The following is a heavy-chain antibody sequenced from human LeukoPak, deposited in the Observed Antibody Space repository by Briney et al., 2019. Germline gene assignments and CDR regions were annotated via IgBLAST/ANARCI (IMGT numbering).Heavy chain of an antibody. D-gene: IGHD4-17*01. CDR3: ARGTTVTTARGYYGMDV. J-gene: IGHJ6*04. Sequence: SETLSLTCAVYGGSFSGYYWSWIRQPPGKGLXXXXXXNHSGSTNYNPSPKSRVTISVDTSKNQFSLKLSSVTAAGTAVYYCARGTTVTTARGYYGMDVWGKGTTVTVSS. CDR1: GGSFSGYY. CDR2: XNHSGST. V-gene: IGHV4-34*01.